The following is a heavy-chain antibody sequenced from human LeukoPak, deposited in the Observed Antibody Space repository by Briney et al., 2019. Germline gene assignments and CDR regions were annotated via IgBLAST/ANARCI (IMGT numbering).Heavy chain of an antibody. Sequence: ASVKVSCKASGYTFTGYYMHWVRQAPGQGLEWMGWINPNSGGTNYAQKFQGRVTMTRDTSISTAYMELSRLRSDGTAVYYCARMDIVVVPAAHRDYWGQGTLVTVSS. CDR2: INPNSGGT. CDR1: GYTFTGYY. V-gene: IGHV1-2*02. J-gene: IGHJ4*02. D-gene: IGHD2-2*03. CDR3: ARMDIVVVPAAHRDY.